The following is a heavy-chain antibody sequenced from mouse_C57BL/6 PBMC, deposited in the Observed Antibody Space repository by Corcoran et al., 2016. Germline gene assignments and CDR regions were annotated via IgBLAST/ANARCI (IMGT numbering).Heavy chain of an antibody. CDR1: GYTFTDYY. CDR3: AREPYGSRGYFDV. D-gene: IGHD1-1*01. J-gene: IGHJ1*03. CDR2: IFPGSGST. V-gene: IGHV1-75*01. Sequence: QVQLQQSGPELVKPGASVKISCKASGYTFTDYYINWVKQRPGQGLEWIGWIFPGSGSTYYNEKFKGKATLTVDKSSSTAYMLLSSLTSEDSAVYYCAREPYGSRGYFDVWGTGTTVTVSS.